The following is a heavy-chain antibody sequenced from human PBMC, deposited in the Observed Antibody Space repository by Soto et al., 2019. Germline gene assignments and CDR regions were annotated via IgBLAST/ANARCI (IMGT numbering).Heavy chain of an antibody. V-gene: IGHV1-58*01. CDR3: AAAHYDILTGYTNWFDP. J-gene: IGHJ5*02. CDR2: IVVGSGNT. D-gene: IGHD3-9*01. CDR1: GFTFTSSA. Sequence: SVKVSCKASGFTFTSSAVQWVRQARGQRLEWIGWIVVGSGNTNYAQKFQERVTITRDMSTSTAYMELSSLRSEDTAVYYCAAAHYDILTGYTNWFDPWGQGTLVTVSS.